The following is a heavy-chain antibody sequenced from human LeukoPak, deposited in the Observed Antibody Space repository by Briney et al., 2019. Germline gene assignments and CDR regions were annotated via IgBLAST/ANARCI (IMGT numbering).Heavy chain of an antibody. Sequence: GGSLRLSCAASGFTFSSYSMNWVRQAPGKGLEWVSAISGSGGSTYYADSVKGRFTISRDNSKNTLYLQMNSLRAEDTAVYYCAKPSRITIFGAPYYYYGMDVWGQGTTVTVSS. CDR3: AKPSRITIFGAPYYYYGMDV. J-gene: IGHJ6*02. CDR2: ISGSGGST. CDR1: GFTFSSYS. D-gene: IGHD3-3*01. V-gene: IGHV3-23*01.